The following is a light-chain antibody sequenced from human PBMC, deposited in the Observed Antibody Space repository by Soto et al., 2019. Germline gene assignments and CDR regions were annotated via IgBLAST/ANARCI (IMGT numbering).Light chain of an antibody. V-gene: IGKV1-5*01. CDR1: QSISDW. J-gene: IGKJ1*01. CDR3: QEYNSYHWT. CDR2: DAS. Sequence: DIHMTQSPSTLSASVGDRVTITCRASQSISDWLAWYQQKPGKAPKLLIYDASSLASGVSSRFSGRRSGTEFTLSISSLQPDDFATYYCQEYNSYHWTFGQGTKVDI.